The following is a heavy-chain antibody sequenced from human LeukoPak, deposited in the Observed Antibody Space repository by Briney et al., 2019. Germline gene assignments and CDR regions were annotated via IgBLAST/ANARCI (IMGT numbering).Heavy chain of an antibody. Sequence: PGRSLRLSCAASGFTFSSYGMHWVRQAPGKGLEWVAVISYDGSNKYYADSVKGRFTISRDNSKNTLYLQMNSLRAEDTAVYYCAKGSSYLYYFDYWGQGTLVTVSP. CDR1: GFTFSSYG. D-gene: IGHD3-10*01. CDR2: ISYDGSNK. CDR3: AKGSSYLYYFDY. J-gene: IGHJ4*02. V-gene: IGHV3-30*18.